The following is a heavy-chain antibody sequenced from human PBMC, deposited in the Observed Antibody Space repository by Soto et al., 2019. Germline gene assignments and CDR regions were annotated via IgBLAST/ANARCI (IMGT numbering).Heavy chain of an antibody. V-gene: IGHV5-51*01. CDR2: IYPGDSDS. J-gene: IGHJ4*02. Sequence: GESLKISCKGSGYSFTTSWIGWVLQMPGKGLEWMAIIYPGDSDSRYSPSLQGQVTFSVDKSIGTAYLQWSSLKASDTAMYYCARWGNGRWGAFDYWGQGTLVTVSS. CDR3: ARWGNGRWGAFDY. D-gene: IGHD1-26*01. CDR1: GYSFTTSW.